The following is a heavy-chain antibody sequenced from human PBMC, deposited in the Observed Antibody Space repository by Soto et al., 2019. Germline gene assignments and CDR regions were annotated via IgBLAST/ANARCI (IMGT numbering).Heavy chain of an antibody. J-gene: IGHJ5*02. D-gene: IGHD6-19*01. CDR1: GGTFSSYT. CDR2: IIPILGIA. V-gene: IGHV1-69*02. CDR3: ARDGGDSGWYPSVWFDP. Sequence: ASVKVSCKASGGTFSSYTISWVRQAPGQGLEWMGRIIPILGIANYAQKFQGRVTITADKSTSTAYMELSSLRSEDTAVYYCARDGGDSGWYPSVWFDPWGQGTLVTVSS.